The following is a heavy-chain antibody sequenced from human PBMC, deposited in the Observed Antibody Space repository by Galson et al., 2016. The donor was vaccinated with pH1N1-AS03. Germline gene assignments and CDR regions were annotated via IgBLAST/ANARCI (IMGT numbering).Heavy chain of an antibody. CDR2: IRGTSQIT. V-gene: IGHV3-23*01. D-gene: IGHD3-3*01. CDR3: ARLSGMVPTEYYFAS. CDR1: GFTFSSYG. J-gene: IGHJ4*02. Sequence: SLRLSCAASGFTFSSYGMHWVRQAPGKGLEWVSLIRGTSQITYYADSVKGRFTISKDNSKSTLFLQMNSLRAEDTAIYYCARLSGMVPTEYYFASWGQGTLVAVSS.